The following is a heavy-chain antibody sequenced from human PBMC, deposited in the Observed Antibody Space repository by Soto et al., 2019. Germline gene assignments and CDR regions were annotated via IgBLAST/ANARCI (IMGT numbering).Heavy chain of an antibody. V-gene: IGHV3-23*01. CDR1: GFTFGTYA. CDR2: ISGSGRTT. D-gene: IGHD3-16*01. Sequence: EVQLLEAGGGLVQPGGSLRLYCAASGFTFGTYAMKWLRQAPGRGLECVSFISGSGRTTYYADSVKGRFTVSRDNSKNTMYLQMNSLRAEDAALYYCAKFRGPSYCYYYMDVWGKGTTVTVSS. J-gene: IGHJ6*03. CDR3: AKFRGPSYCYYYMDV.